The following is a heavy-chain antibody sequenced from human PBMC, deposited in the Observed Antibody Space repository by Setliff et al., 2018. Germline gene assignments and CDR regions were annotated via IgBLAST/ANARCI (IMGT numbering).Heavy chain of an antibody. CDR2: ISSTSTYI. Sequence: LRLSCVASRFTFSSYYMNWVRQAPGKGLEWVSSISSTSTYIYYADSVKGRFTISRDNARNSLYLQMNSLRAEDTAVYYCARAPFSSGWYGGWEYYFDYWGQGTQVTVSS. CDR3: ARAPFSSGWYGGWEYYFDY. V-gene: IGHV3-21*01. D-gene: IGHD6-19*01. CDR1: RFTFSSYY. J-gene: IGHJ4*02.